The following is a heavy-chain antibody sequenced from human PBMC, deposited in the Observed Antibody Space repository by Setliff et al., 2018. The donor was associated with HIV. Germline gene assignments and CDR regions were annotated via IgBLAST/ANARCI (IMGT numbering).Heavy chain of an antibody. CDR3: AKKTAAYTSGSWLHY. J-gene: IGHJ4*02. CDR2: ISGSGGDT. CDR1: GFTFSSYA. V-gene: IGHV3-23*01. Sequence: GGSLRLSCASSGFTFSSYAMTWVRQAPGKGLECVAVISGSGGDTYYADSVKGRFVISREKSKSTLYLQMNSLRAEDTAIYYCAKKTAAYTSGSWLHYWGQGTLVTVSS. D-gene: IGHD3-10*01.